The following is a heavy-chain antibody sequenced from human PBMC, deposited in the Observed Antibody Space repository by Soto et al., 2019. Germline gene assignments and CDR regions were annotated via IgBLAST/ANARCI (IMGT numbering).Heavy chain of an antibody. CDR1: GFTVSSNY. CDR3: ARVRGTLDYNWNYFDY. Sequence: GGSLRLSCAASGFTVSSNYMSWVRQAPGKGLEWVSVIYSGGSTYYADSVKDRFTISRHNSKNTLYLQMNSLRAEDTAVYYCARVRGTLDYNWNYFDYWGQGTLVTVSS. D-gene: IGHD1-20*01. V-gene: IGHV3-53*04. J-gene: IGHJ4*02. CDR2: IYSGGST.